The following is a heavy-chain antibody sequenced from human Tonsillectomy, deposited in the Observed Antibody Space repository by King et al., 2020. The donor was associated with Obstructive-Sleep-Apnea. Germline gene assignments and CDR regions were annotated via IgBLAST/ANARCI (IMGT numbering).Heavy chain of an antibody. V-gene: IGHV4-31*03. CDR3: AGDEKVYWYFDL. CDR1: GGSISIGGSY. CDR2: TYYSGST. Sequence: QLQESGPGLVKPSQTLSLTCTVSGGSISIGGSYWSWIRQHPAKGLEWIGYTYYSGSTYYNPSLKSRVTISVDTSNNQFSLKLSSVTAADTAVYYCAGDEKVYWYFDLWGRGTLVTVSS. J-gene: IGHJ2*01.